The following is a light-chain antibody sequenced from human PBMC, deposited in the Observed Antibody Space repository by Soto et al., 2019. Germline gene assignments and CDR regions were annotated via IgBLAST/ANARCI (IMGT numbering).Light chain of an antibody. V-gene: IGKV3-20*01. CDR1: QSVSSSY. Sequence: EIGLTQSACTLSWSAGERATLSCRASQSVSSSYLAWYQQKPGQAPRLLIYGASSRATGIPDRFSGSGSGTDFTLTISRLEPEDFAVYYCQQYGSSQAFGQGTRLEIK. J-gene: IGKJ5*01. CDR2: GAS. CDR3: QQYGSSQA.